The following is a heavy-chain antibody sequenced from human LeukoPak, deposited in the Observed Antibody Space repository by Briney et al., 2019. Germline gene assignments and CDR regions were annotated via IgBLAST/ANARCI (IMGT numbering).Heavy chain of an antibody. CDR2: IYHTGSN. CDR1: GGSVSSADYY. V-gene: IGHV4-61*08. Sequence: SETLSLTCTVSGGSVSSADYYWSWIRRPPGKTLEWIGYIYHTGSNNYKYSLKSRVTISLDTSKNRFSLKLSSVTAADTAVYYCARTPCGDYDTWGQGTLVTVSS. D-gene: IGHD3-22*01. CDR3: ARTPCGDYDT. J-gene: IGHJ5*02.